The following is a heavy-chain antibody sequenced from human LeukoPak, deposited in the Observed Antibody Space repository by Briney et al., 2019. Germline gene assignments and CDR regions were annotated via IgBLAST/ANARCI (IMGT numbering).Heavy chain of an antibody. CDR3: AKCAVVPAAMLNYYYYGMDV. V-gene: IGHV3-23*01. D-gene: IGHD2-2*01. CDR1: GFTFSSYA. CDR2: ISGSGGST. Sequence: PGGSLRLSCAASGFTFSSYAMSWVRQAPGKGLEWVSAISGSGGSTYYADSVKGRFTISRDNSKNTLYLQTNSLRAEDTAVYYCAKCAVVPAAMLNYYYYGMDVWGQGTTVTVSS. J-gene: IGHJ6*02.